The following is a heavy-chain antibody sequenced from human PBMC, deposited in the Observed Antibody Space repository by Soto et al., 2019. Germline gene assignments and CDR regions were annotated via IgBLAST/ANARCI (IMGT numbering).Heavy chain of an antibody. CDR2: NNPSGGST. Sequence: QVQLVQSGAEVKKPGASVKVSCKASGYTFTSYYMHWVRQAPGQGLEWMGINNPSGGSTSYAQKFPGRVTMTRATSTSTVYMELSSLRSEDTAVYYCARIAAAGHNAVDYWGQGTLVTVSS. CDR3: ARIAAAGHNAVDY. V-gene: IGHV1-46*01. CDR1: GYTFTSYY. D-gene: IGHD6-13*01. J-gene: IGHJ4*02.